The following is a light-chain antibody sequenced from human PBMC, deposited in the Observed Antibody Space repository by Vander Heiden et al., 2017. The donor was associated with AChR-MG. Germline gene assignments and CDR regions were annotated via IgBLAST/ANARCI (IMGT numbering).Light chain of an antibody. V-gene: IGKV3-11*01. J-gene: IGKJ1*01. CDR2: DAS. Sequence: ELVLTQSPATLSLSPGERASQSVLTFLAWYQHKPGQPPRLLISDASNRATGIPARFRGSGSGTDFTLTISTLEPEDFAVYYCQQRDNWPRTFGQGTRVEIK. CDR3: QQRDNWPRT. CDR1: QSVLTF.